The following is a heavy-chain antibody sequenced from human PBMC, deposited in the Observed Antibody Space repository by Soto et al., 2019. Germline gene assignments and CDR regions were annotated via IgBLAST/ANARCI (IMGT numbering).Heavy chain of an antibody. J-gene: IGHJ4*02. V-gene: IGHV3-23*01. Sequence: GGSLRLSCAASGFTFSSYAMSWVRQAPGKGLEWVSAISGSGGSTYYADSVKGRFTISRDNSKNTLYLQMNSLRAEDTAVYYCAKDQFRFLEWLLSSAGFDYWGQGTLVTVSS. D-gene: IGHD3-3*01. CDR2: ISGSGGST. CDR1: GFTFSSYA. CDR3: AKDQFRFLEWLLSSAGFDY.